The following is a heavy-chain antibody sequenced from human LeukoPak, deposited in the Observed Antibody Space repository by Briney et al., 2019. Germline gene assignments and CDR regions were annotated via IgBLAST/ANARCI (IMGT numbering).Heavy chain of an antibody. Sequence: SETLSLTCTVSVGSISSYYWSWVRQPGGKGREWIGRIYISGTTNYKPSLKSRITMSLDTSKDQLSLRLTSVTAADTAVYYCARDEARTGYIHYWGQGTLITVSS. J-gene: IGHJ4*02. V-gene: IGHV4-4*07. CDR3: ARDEARTGYIHY. CDR2: IYISGTT. D-gene: IGHD3-9*01. CDR1: VGSISSYY.